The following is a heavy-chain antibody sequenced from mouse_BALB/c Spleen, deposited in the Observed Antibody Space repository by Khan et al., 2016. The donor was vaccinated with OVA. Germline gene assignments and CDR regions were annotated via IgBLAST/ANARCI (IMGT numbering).Heavy chain of an antibody. CDR3: SREWGAWFHY. J-gene: IGHJ3*01. Sequence: QVQLKQSGAELARPGASVKLSCKASGYTITDYNINRVKQRIAQGHVWRGEIYTGSNNTYYNATFKGKATLTADKSTSPAYMQLSSLPSEDSAVSFCSREWGAWFHYWGQGTLVTVSS. V-gene: IGHV1-77*01. CDR2: IYTGSNNT. CDR1: GYTITDYN.